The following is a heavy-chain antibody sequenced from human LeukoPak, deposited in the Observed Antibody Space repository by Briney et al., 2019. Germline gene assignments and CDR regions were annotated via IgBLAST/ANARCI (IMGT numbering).Heavy chain of an antibody. V-gene: IGHV1-2*02. D-gene: IGHD6-19*01. J-gene: IGHJ4*02. CDR2: INPNSGGT. CDR1: GYTFTGYY. CDR3: ASFAGYSSGWYRGNFDY. Sequence: ASVKVSCEASGYTFTGYYMHWVRQAPGQGLEWMGWINPNSGGTNYAQKFQGRVTMTRDTSISTAYMELSRLRSDDTAVYYCASFAGYSSGWYRGNFDYWGQGTLVTVSS.